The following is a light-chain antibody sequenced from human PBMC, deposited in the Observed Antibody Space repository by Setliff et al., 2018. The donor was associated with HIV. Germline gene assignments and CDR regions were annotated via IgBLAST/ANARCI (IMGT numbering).Light chain of an antibody. CDR1: SNDVGRYDL. J-gene: IGLJ1*01. CDR2: QAT. V-gene: IGLV2-23*01. Sequence: QSALTQPAPVSGSPGQSITISCTGTSNDVGRYDLVSWYQQHPARAPKLIIYQATRRPSGVSNRFSGSKSGNVASLTISGLQAEDEADYYCCSNTGSNTFVFGTGTKV. CDR3: CSNTGSNTFV.